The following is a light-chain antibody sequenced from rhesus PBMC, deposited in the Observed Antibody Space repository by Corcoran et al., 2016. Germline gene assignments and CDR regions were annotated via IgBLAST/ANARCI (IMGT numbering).Light chain of an antibody. V-gene: IGKV1S14*01. CDR3: QQHNSYPRT. Sequence: DIQMTQSPSSLSASVGDTVTITCRASQGISNYLDWYQQKPGKAPKPLINSASSLESGVPSRFSGSGSGTDFNLTNSNLQPEDFTTYFCQQHNSYPRTFGQGTKVEIK. CDR2: SAS. CDR1: QGISNY. J-gene: IGKJ1*01.